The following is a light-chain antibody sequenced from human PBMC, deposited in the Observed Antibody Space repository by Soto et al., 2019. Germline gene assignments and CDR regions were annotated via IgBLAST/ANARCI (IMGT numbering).Light chain of an antibody. V-gene: IGKV1-5*03. CDR3: QHYNSYSEA. CDR1: QSISSW. Sequence: DMHMTLSPSTLSASVGHRVTITCRASQSISSWLAWYQQKPGKAPKLLIYKASSLESGVPSRFSGSVYGTEFTLTISSLQTDDFATYYCQHYNSYSEAFGQGTKVDIK. J-gene: IGKJ1*01. CDR2: KAS.